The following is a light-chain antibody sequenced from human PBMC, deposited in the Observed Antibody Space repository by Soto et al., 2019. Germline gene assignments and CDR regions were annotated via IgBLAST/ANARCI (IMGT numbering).Light chain of an antibody. J-gene: IGKJ4*01. CDR2: GIS. Sequence: EIVMTQSPATLSVSPGETATLSCRGSQSLTSYLAWYQQKPDQAPRLLIYGISTRATDIPARFSGSGSGTEFTLTISSLQSEDFAVYYCQQYNNWPLTFGGGTKVEIK. CDR3: QQYNNWPLT. CDR1: QSLTSY. V-gene: IGKV3-15*01.